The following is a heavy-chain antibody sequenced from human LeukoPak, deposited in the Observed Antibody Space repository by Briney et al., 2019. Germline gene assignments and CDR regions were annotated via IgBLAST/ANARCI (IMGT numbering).Heavy chain of an antibody. CDR2: IYYTGST. D-gene: IGHD4-17*01. CDR1: GGSISSYY. Sequence: KPSETLSLTCTVSGGSISSYYWSWFRQPPGKGLEWIAYIYYTGSTNYNPSLQSRVTISVDTSKNQFSLKLRFVTAADTAVYYCARHSGYGDYPLDYWGQGTLVTVSS. V-gene: IGHV4-59*08. CDR3: ARHSGYGDYPLDY. J-gene: IGHJ4*02.